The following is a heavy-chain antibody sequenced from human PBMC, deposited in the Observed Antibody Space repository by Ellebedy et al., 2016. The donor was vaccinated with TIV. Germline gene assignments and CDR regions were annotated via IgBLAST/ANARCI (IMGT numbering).Heavy chain of an antibody. Sequence: AASVKVSCKASGGAFSSYAISWVRQAPGQGLEWMGGIIPIFGAANYAQKFQGRVSITADDSTTTAYMELSSLRSEDTAVYYCADVTMVRGVRYYYYYGMDVWGQGTTVTVSS. J-gene: IGHJ6*02. CDR1: GGAFSSYA. CDR2: IIPIFGAA. CDR3: ADVTMVRGVRYYYYYGMDV. D-gene: IGHD3-10*01. V-gene: IGHV1-69*13.